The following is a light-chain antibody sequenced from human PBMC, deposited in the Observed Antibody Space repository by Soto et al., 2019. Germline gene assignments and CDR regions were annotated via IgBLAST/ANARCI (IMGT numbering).Light chain of an antibody. CDR1: SSDIWSYNL. V-gene: IGLV2-23*01. CDR3: CSYAGSDVII. J-gene: IGLJ2*01. CDR2: EGS. Sequence: QSVLTQPASVSGSPGQSITISCTGTSSDIWSYNLVSWYQQHPGKAPKLMIYEGSKRPSGVSNRFSGSKSGNTASLTISGLQAEDEADYFCCSYAGSDVIIFGGGTKLTVL.